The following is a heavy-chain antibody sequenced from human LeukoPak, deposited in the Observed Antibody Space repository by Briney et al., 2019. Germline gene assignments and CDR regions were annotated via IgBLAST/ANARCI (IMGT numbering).Heavy chain of an antibody. J-gene: IGHJ4*02. Sequence: SVKLSCKASGGAFSSYAISWVRQAPGQGLEWMGRIIPILGIANYAQKFQGRVTMTEDTSTDTTYMELSSLRSEDTAVYYCATVMGYCRGGSCPYYFDYWGQGTLVTVSS. CDR1: GGAFSSYA. V-gene: IGHV1-69*04. D-gene: IGHD2-15*01. CDR2: IIPILGIA. CDR3: ATVMGYCRGGSCPYYFDY.